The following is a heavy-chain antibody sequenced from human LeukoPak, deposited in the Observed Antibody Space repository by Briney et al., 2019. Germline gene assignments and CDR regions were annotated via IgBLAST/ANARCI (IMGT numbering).Heavy chain of an antibody. Sequence: PGGSLRLSCTTSGLTFGDYAMSWVRRAPGKGLEWVGFIRSKANGETTEYAASVKGRLTISRDDSKSSAHLQMNSLKTEDTAVYYCTTGSYHESSGYRFDYWGQGALVTVSS. CDR3: TTGSYHESSGYRFDY. J-gene: IGHJ4*02. V-gene: IGHV3-49*04. CDR1: GLTFGDYA. D-gene: IGHD3-22*01. CDR2: IRSKANGETT.